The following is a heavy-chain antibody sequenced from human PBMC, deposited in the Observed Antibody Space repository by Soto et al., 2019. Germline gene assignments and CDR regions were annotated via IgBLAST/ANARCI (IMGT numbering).Heavy chain of an antibody. J-gene: IGHJ6*02. V-gene: IGHV1-8*01. CDR2: MNPNSGNT. Sequence: QVQLVQSGAEVKKPGASVKVSCKASGYTFTSYDINWVRQATGQGLEWMGWMNPNSGNTGYAQKFQGRVTMTRNTSISTAYMELSSLRSEDTAVYYCARGPLVTPDFYYYYYGMDVWGQGTTVTVSS. CDR3: ARGPLVTPDFYYYYYGMDV. CDR1: GYTFTSYD. D-gene: IGHD6-6*01.